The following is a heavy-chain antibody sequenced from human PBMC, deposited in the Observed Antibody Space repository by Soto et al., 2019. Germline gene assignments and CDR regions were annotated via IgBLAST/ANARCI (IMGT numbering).Heavy chain of an antibody. CDR3: ARARYCSSTSCYVPLDY. CDR1: GYTFTSYG. Sequence: QVQLVQSGAEVKKPGASVKVSCKASGYTFTSYGISWVRQAPGQGLEWMGWISAYNGNTNYAQKLQGRVTMTTDTSTSTAYRELRSLRSDDTAVYYCARARYCSSTSCYVPLDYWGQGTLVTVSS. CDR2: ISAYNGNT. D-gene: IGHD2-2*01. V-gene: IGHV1-18*01. J-gene: IGHJ4*02.